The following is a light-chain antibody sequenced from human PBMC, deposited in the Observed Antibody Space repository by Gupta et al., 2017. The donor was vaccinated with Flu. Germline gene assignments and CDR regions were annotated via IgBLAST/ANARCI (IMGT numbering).Light chain of an antibody. CDR3: CSYAGTYSHV. Sequence: QSALTQPRSVSGSPGQSVTISCTGTSSDVGGYNYVPWYQQHPGKAPKVMIYDVSKRPSGVPDRFSGSKSDNTASLTISGLQAEDEADYYCCSYAGTYSHVFGPGTKVTVL. V-gene: IGLV2-11*01. CDR2: DVS. CDR1: SSDVGGYNY. J-gene: IGLJ1*01.